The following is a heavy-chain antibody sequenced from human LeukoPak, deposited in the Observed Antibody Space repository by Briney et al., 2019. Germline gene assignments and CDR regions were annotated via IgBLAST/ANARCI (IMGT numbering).Heavy chain of an antibody. Sequence: ASVKVSCKASGGTFSSYVISWVRQAPGQGLEWMGGIIPIFGTANYAQKFQGRVTITADESTSTAYMELSSLRSEDTAVYYCARDQIRYCSSTSCYRYYYYGMDVWGQGTTVTVSS. CDR3: ARDQIRYCSSTSCYRYYYYGMDV. V-gene: IGHV1-69*01. CDR1: GGTFSSYV. J-gene: IGHJ6*02. D-gene: IGHD2-2*02. CDR2: IIPIFGTA.